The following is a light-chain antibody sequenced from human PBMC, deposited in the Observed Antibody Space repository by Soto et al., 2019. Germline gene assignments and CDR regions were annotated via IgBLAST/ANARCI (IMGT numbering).Light chain of an antibody. V-gene: IGKV1-5*01. CDR1: QTISTW. CDR3: QQYTNTNNPWM. CDR2: DAS. Sequence: DIQLSHSRSTLSASVEDRVTSPCRASQTISTWMAWYQQKPGKAPKLLVYDASTLQSGVASRFSDSGSGTEFTLIISGLQPDDSATYYCQQYTNTNNPWMFGQGTKVDI. J-gene: IGKJ1*01.